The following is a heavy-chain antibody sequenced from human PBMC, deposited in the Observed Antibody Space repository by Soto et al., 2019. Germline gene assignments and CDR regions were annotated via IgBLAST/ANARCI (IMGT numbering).Heavy chain of an antibody. J-gene: IGHJ4*02. CDR3: ARVVVGSRLSLDY. CDR1: GGTFSSYT. V-gene: IGHV1-69*01. D-gene: IGHD1-26*01. Sequence: QVQLVQSGAEVKKPGSSVTVSCKASGGTFSSYTISWERQAPGQGLEWMAGISPIFGTTIYAQKFQDRVTITADDSTMTAYMEMNRLTSEDTAVYYCARVVVGSRLSLDYWGQGTLVTISS. CDR2: ISPIFGTT.